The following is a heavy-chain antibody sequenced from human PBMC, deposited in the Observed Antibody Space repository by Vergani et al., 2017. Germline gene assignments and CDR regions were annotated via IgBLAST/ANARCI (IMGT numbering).Heavy chain of an antibody. D-gene: IGHD3-16*01. CDR3: AKGGGGFDY. Sequence: QVQLVESGGGVVQPGGSLRLSCAASGFTFSSYSMHWVRQAPGKGLEWVAFIRYDGSNKYYADSVKGRFTISRDNSKNTLYLQMNSLRAEDTAVYYCAKGGGGFDYWGQGTLVTVSS. V-gene: IGHV3-30*02. CDR2: IRYDGSNK. CDR1: GFTFSSYS. J-gene: IGHJ4*02.